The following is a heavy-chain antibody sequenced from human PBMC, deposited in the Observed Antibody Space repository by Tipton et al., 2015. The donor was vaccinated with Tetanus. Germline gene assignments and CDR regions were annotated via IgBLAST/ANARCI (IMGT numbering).Heavy chain of an antibody. Sequence: LRLSCTVSGGSISSGGYYWTWIRQHPGKGLEWIGNIYHRGSTYYNPSLKSRVTISVDTSKSQFSLRLTSVTAADTAVYYCARSKLLWFGESLSGFDSWGQGTLVTVSA. D-gene: IGHD3-10*01. CDR3: ARSKLLWFGESLSGFDS. V-gene: IGHV4-31*02. CDR2: IYHRGST. CDR1: GGSISSGGYY. J-gene: IGHJ4*02.